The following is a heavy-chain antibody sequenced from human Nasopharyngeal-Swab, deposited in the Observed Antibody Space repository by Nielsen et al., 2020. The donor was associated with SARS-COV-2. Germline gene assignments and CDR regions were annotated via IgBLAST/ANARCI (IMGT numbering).Heavy chain of an antibody. D-gene: IGHD4-17*01. CDR1: GFTFSSYT. V-gene: IGHV3-21*01. Sequence: GGSLRLSCAASGFTFSSYTMNWVRQAPGKGLEWVSSISSTSDYIYYAESVKGRFTISRDNAKNSLFLQMNSLRAEETAIYYCVRGSYGHYDSWGQGALITVSS. CDR3: VRGSYGHYDS. J-gene: IGHJ5*01. CDR2: ISSTSDYI.